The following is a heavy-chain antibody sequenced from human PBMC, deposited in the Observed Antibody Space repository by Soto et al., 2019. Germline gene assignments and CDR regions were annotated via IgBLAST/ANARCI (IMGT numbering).Heavy chain of an antibody. CDR1: GYTFTSYG. J-gene: IGHJ4*02. CDR3: ARVPRGSYPPYYFDY. CDR2: ISAYNGNT. V-gene: IGHV1-18*01. D-gene: IGHD1-26*01. Sequence: ASVKVSCKASGYTFTSYGISWVRQAPGQGLDWNGCISAYNGNTNYAQKLQGRVTMTTDTSTSTAYMELRSLRSDDTSLYYCARVPRGSYPPYYFDYWGQGTLITVSS.